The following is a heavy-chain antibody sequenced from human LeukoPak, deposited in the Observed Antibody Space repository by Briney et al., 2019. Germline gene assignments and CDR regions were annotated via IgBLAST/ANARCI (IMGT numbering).Heavy chain of an antibody. CDR2: ISGSGGST. CDR3: AKGGTRGVYYFDY. CDR1: GFTFSSYA. Sequence: GGSLRLSXAASGFTFSSYAMSWVRQAPGKGLEWVSAISGSGGSTYYADSVKGRFTISRDNSKNTLYLQMNSLRAEDTAVYYCAKGGTRGVYYFDYWGQGTLVTVSS. V-gene: IGHV3-23*01. D-gene: IGHD3-10*01. J-gene: IGHJ4*02.